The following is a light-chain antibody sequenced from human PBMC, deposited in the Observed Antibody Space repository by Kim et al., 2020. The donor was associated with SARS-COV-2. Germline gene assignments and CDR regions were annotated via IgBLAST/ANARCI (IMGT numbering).Light chain of an antibody. CDR1: SSDVDIYVY. CDR2: DVT. J-gene: IGLJ2*01. V-gene: IGLV2-11*01. CDR3: CSYAASHTMI. Sequence: QSALTQPRSVSGSPGQSVTISCTGTSSDVDIYVYVSWYQQHPGKAPKLMIYDVTKRPSGVPDRFSGSKSGYTASLTISGLRAEDEADYYCCSYAASHTMICGGGTQLTVL.